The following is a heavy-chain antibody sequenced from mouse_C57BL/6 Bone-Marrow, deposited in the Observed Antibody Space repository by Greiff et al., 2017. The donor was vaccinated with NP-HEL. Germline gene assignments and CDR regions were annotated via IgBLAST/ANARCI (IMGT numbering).Heavy chain of an antibody. CDR2: IYPRSGNT. CDR1: GYTFTSYG. D-gene: IGHD1-1*01. Sequence: QVQLQQSGAELARPGASVKLSCKASGYTFTSYGISWVKQRTGQGLEWIGEIYPRSGNTYYNEKFKGKATLTADKSSSTAYMELRSLTSEDSAVYFCARSITTVPYYFDSWGQGTTLTVSS. J-gene: IGHJ2*01. CDR3: ARSITTVPYYFDS. V-gene: IGHV1-81*01.